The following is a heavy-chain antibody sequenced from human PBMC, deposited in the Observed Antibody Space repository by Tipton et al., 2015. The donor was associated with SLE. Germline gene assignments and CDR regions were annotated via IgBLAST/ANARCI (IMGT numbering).Heavy chain of an antibody. CDR2: IYHSGST. J-gene: IGHJ3*01. Sequence: TLSLTCAVSGGSISSSNWWSWVRQPPGKGLEWIGEIYHSGSTNYNPSLKSRVTISVDTSKNQFSLKLSSVTAADTAVYYCANGGYGSGIRWWGQGTMVTVSS. CDR1: GGSISSSNW. D-gene: IGHD3-10*01. CDR3: ANGGYGSGIRW. V-gene: IGHV4-4*02.